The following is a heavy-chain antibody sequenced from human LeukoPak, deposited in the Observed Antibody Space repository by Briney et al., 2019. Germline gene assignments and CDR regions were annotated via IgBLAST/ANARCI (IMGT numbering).Heavy chain of an antibody. CDR3: ARLQGAYCSGGGCSNWFDP. D-gene: IGHD2-15*01. CDR1: GFSLSTTGMR. J-gene: IGHJ5*02. Sequence: SGPTLVKPTQTLILTCTFTGFSLSTTGMRVSWIRQPPGKALEWLARLDWDDDKFYSTSLRTRLTISKDTSKNQVVLTMTDMDPVDTATYYCARLQGAYCSGGGCSNWFDPWGQGTLVTVSS. V-gene: IGHV2-70D*14. CDR2: LDWDDDK.